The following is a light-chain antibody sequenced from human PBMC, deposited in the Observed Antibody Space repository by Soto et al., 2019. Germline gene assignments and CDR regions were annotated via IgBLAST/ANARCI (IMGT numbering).Light chain of an antibody. CDR3: TSFAGSNNRFV. Sequence: QSVLTQPPSASGSPGQSVTISCTGTSSDVGGYNFVSWYQQHPGKAPKLIIYEVSKRPSGVPDHFSGSKSGNTASLTVSGLQAEDEADYYCTSFAGSNNRFVFGTGTKVTVL. V-gene: IGLV2-8*01. CDR2: EVS. J-gene: IGLJ1*01. CDR1: SSDVGGYNF.